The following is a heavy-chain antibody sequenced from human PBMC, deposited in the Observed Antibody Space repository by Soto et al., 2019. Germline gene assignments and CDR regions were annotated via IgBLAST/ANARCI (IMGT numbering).Heavy chain of an antibody. CDR3: ARLPGIAAAGTTDY. Sequence: SETLSLTCTVSGGSISSYYWSWIRQPPGKGLEWIGYIYYSGSTNYNPSLKSRVTISVDTSKNQFSLKLSSVTAADTAVYYCARLPGIAAAGTTDYWGQGTLVTVSS. CDR2: IYYSGST. CDR1: GGSISSYY. V-gene: IGHV4-59*01. D-gene: IGHD6-13*01. J-gene: IGHJ4*02.